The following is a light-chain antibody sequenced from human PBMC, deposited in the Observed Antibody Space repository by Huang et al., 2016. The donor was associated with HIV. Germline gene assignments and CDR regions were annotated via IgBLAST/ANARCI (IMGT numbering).Light chain of an antibody. CDR2: GAS. CDR1: QGIRSQ. V-gene: IGKV1-9*01. CDR3: QQLNTSPIT. Sequence: IQLNQSPSSLSASVGDRVTITCRASQGIRSQVAWYQLKPGKAPKLLIYGASTLRIGVPSRFSGMGSGTDFTLTISSLQPDDFASYYCQQLNTSPITFGQGTRLEIK. J-gene: IGKJ5*01.